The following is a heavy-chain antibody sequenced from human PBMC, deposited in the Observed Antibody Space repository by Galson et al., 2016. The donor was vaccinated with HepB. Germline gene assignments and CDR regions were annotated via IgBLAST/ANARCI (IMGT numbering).Heavy chain of an antibody. D-gene: IGHD1-26*01. CDR2: ISDNGGSV. J-gene: IGHJ4*02. CDR1: GFIISSYG. V-gene: IGHV3-30*18. CDR3: AEGRSTGSHYHPPDY. Sequence: SLRLSCAASGFIISSYGMQWVRQAPGRGLEWVAVISDNGGSVGYGDSVKGRFTISRDNSKNTLYLQMDSLRAEDTALYFCAEGRSTGSHYHPPDYWGQGAPVTV.